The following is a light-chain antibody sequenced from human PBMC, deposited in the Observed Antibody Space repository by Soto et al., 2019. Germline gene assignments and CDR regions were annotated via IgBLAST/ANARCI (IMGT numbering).Light chain of an antibody. CDR2: DAS. J-gene: IGKJ1*01. V-gene: IGKV1-5*01. CDR1: QSISNR. CDR3: QHYGGMWT. Sequence: DIQMTQSPSTLSASGGDRVTITCRASQSISNRLAWYQQKPGKAPKVLIYDASSLESGVPSRFSGSGSGTEFALPISSLQPDDFATYWCQHYGGMWTFGQGTKVGIK.